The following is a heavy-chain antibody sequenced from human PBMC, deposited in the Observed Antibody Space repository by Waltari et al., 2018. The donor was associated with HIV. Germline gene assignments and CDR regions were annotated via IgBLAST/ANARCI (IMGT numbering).Heavy chain of an antibody. D-gene: IGHD3-22*01. CDR3: ARGRYYDSLYYFDY. CDR2: IKQDGSGT. Sequence: VQLVESGGGLVQPGGSLRLSCAASGSPGFIFSNYWMSWVRQAPGKGLEWGANIKQDGSGTYDVYSVKGRFTVARDNAKNSLFLHMNSLRAEDTAVYYCARGRYYDSLYYFDYWGQGTLVTVSS. V-gene: IGHV3-7*01. CDR1: GSPGFIFSNYW. J-gene: IGHJ4*02.